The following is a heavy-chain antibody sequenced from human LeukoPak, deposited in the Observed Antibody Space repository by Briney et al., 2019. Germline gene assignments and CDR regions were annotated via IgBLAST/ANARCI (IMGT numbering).Heavy chain of an antibody. CDR3: ARNIWFGESSDAFDI. Sequence: ASVKVSCKASGYTFTGYYMHWVRQAPGQGLEWMGWINPKGGGTNYAQKFQGRVTMTRDTSIRTAYMELSRLRSDDTAVYYCARNIWFGESSDAFDIWGQGTMVTVSS. CDR2: INPKGGGT. CDR1: GYTFTGYY. D-gene: IGHD3-10*01. V-gene: IGHV1-2*02. J-gene: IGHJ3*02.